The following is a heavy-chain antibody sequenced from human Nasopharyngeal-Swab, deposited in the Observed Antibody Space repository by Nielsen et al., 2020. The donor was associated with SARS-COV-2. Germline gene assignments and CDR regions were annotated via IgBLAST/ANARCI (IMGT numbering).Heavy chain of an antibody. CDR3: AKGGSPSASYYYYGMDV. CDR2: ISDSGGST. Sequence: GESLKISCAASEFTLSSYCMTWVRQAPGKGLEWVSGISDSGGSTTYADSVKGRFTISRDNAKNTLYLQMNGLGAEDTAVYYCAKGGSPSASYYYYGMDVWGQGTRVTVSS. CDR1: EFTLSSYC. V-gene: IGHV3-23*01. J-gene: IGHJ6*02.